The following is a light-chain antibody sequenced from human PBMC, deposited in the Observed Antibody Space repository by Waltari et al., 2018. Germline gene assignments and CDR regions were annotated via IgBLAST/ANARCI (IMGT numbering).Light chain of an antibody. CDR1: QSLGIH. CDR3: QHYVSLPGT. CDR2: HGS. Sequence: EIALTHSPGTLSLPPGESAALSCRASQSLGIHLAWYQQKPGPTPRLLIYHGSSRATGVPDRFSGIGSGTDFSLTVRRLEPEDVSVYYGQHYVSLPGTFGQGTKVEIK. J-gene: IGKJ1*01. V-gene: IGKV3-20*01.